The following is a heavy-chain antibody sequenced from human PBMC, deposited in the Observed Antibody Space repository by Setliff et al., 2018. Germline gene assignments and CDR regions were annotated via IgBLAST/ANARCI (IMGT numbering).Heavy chain of an antibody. J-gene: IGHJ4*02. CDR3: AKDSLSGWSAVDY. CDR2: VSFDGRNK. CDR1: GFIFSNFG. Sequence: GGSLRLSCGASGFIFSNFGMHWVRQAPGKGLEWVAAVSFDGRNKYYEDSVKGRFTISRDGSKNTLYLQMNSLRPEDTAVYYCAKDSLSGWSAVDYWGQGTLVTVSS. D-gene: IGHD6-19*01. V-gene: IGHV3-30*18.